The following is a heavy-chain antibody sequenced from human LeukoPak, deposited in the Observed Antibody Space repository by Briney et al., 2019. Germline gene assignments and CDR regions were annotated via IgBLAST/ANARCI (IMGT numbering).Heavy chain of an antibody. CDR1: GVTFSSYW. D-gene: IGHD3-3*01. V-gene: IGHV3-74*01. J-gene: IGHJ4*02. CDR3: TRDCDFSSAI. Sequence: GGSLRLSCAASGVTFSSYWMHWVRQAPGKGLVWVSRISPDGSTTGHADSVKGRFTTSRDNAKNTLFLQMNSLRAEDTAVYYCTRDCDFSSAIWGQGTLVTVSS. CDR2: ISPDGSTT.